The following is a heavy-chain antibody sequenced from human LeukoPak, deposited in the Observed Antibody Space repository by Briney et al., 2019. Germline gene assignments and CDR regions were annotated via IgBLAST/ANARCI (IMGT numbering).Heavy chain of an antibody. Sequence: GGSLRLSCAASGFTFSDYYMSWIRQAPGKGLEWVSYISSSGSTIYYADSVKGRFTISRDNTKNLLYLEMNSLRAEDTATYFCVRDVGAVRGEVYFDYWGQGTLVTVSS. V-gene: IGHV3-11*04. CDR2: ISSSGSTI. J-gene: IGHJ4*02. D-gene: IGHD3-10*01. CDR1: GFTFSDYY. CDR3: VRDVGAVRGEVYFDY.